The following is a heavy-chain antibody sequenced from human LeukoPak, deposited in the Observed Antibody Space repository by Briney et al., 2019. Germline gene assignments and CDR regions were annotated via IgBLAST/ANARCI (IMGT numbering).Heavy chain of an antibody. CDR2: ISTSSSYI. CDR3: ARGASVVAGSDDAFDI. J-gene: IGHJ3*02. Sequence: NPGGSLRLSCAASGFTFSSYWMSWVRQAPGKGLEWVSSISTSSSYIYYADSVKGRFTISRDNAKNSLYLQMNSLRVDDTAVYYCARGASVVAGSDDAFDIWGQGTMVTVSS. V-gene: IGHV3-21*01. CDR1: GFTFSSYW. D-gene: IGHD6-19*01.